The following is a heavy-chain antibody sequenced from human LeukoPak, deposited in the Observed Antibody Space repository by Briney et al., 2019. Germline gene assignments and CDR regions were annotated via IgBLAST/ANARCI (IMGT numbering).Heavy chain of an antibody. CDR1: GFTFSSYS. V-gene: IGHV3-21*01. CDR2: ISSSSSYI. CDR3: ARVGYDSVWGSPQTDNWFDP. Sequence: GGSLRLSCAASGFTFSSYSMNWVRQAPGKGLEWVSSISSSSSYIYYADSVKGRFTISRDNAKKSLYMQMNSLRAEDTAVYYCARVGYDSVWGSPQTDNWFDPWGQGTLVTVSS. D-gene: IGHD3-16*01. J-gene: IGHJ5*02.